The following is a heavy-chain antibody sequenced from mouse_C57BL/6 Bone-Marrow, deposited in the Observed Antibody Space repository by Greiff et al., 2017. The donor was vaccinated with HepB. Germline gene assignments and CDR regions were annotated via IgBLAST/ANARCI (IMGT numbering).Heavy chain of an antibody. Sequence: QVQLQQPGAELVKPGASVKLSCKASGYTFTSYWMHWVKQRPGQGLEWIGMIHPNSGSTNYNEKFKSKATLTVDKSSSTAYMQLSSLTSEDSVVYYCYTLLWLRRFDYWGQGTTLTVSS. J-gene: IGHJ2*01. CDR2: IHPNSGST. CDR1: GYTFTSYW. V-gene: IGHV1-64*01. D-gene: IGHD2-2*01. CDR3: YTLLWLRRFDY.